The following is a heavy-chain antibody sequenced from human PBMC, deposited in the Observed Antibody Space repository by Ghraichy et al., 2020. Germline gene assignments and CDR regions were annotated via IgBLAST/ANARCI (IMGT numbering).Heavy chain of an antibody. CDR2: IYYSGST. D-gene: IGHD4-17*01. J-gene: IGHJ4*02. CDR3: ARGGDYVDY. CDR1: GGTISSYF. V-gene: IGHV4-59*01. Sequence: SETLSLTCTVSGGTISSYFWSWIRQPPGKGLEWIGYIYYSGSTNYNPHLQSRVTISVDTSKKQFSLKMSSVTAADTAVYYCARGGDYVDYWGQGTLVTVSS.